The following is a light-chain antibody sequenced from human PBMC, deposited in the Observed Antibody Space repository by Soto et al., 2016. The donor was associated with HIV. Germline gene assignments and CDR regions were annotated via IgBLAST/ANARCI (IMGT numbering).Light chain of an antibody. Sequence: DIQMTQSPSTLPASVGDRVTITCRASQSISSWLAWYQQKPGKAPNLLIYKASSLETGAPSRFSGSESGTEFTLTISSLQPDDFATYYCQQYNSYSYTFGQGTKLEIK. J-gene: IGKJ2*01. V-gene: IGKV1-5*03. CDR1: QSISSW. CDR2: KAS. CDR3: QQYNSYSYT.